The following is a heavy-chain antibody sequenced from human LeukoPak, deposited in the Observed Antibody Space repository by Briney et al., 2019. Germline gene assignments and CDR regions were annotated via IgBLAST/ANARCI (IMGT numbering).Heavy chain of an antibody. Sequence: SETLSLTCTVSGGSISSYYWSWIRQPAGKGLEWIGRIYTSGSTNYNPSLKSRVTMSVDTSKNQFPLKLSSVTAADTAVYYCARVVDDYGDYWYFDLWGRGTLVTVSS. CDR2: IYTSGST. D-gene: IGHD4-17*01. CDR3: ARVVDDYGDYWYFDL. V-gene: IGHV4-4*07. J-gene: IGHJ2*01. CDR1: GGSISSYY.